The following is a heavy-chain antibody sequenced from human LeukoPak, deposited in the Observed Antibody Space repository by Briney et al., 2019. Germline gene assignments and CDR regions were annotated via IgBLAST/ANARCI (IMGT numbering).Heavy chain of an antibody. CDR3: ARGTPAKRTMIVPNWFDP. CDR2: INHSGST. J-gene: IGHJ5*02. V-gene: IGHV4-34*01. Sequence: SETLSLTCGVYGGSFSGYYWSWIRQPPGKGLEGIGEINHSGSTNYHPSLKSRVTISVDTSKNQFSLQLSSVTAPDTAVYYCARGTPAKRTMIVPNWFDPWGQGTLVTVSS. CDR1: GGSFSGYY. D-gene: IGHD3-22*01.